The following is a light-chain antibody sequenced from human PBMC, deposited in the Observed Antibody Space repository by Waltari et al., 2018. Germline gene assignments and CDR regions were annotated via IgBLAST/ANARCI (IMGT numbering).Light chain of an antibody. CDR2: DAS. CDR3: QHLTA. J-gene: IGKJ3*01. Sequence: ANQLTQSPSSLAASVGDRVTITCRASQGISSAVAWYQQKPGKVPNLLIYDASRLERGVPSRFSGSTSGTDFTLTISSLQPEDFATYYCQHLTAFGPGTKVDIK. V-gene: IGKV1-13*02. CDR1: QGISSA.